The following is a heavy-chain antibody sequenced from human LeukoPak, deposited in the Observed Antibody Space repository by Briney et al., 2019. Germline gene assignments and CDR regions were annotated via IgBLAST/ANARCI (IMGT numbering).Heavy chain of an antibody. J-gene: IGHJ6*03. CDR1: GFTFSSYW. CDR2: INSDGSST. D-gene: IGHD2-2*03. CDR3: ASGGYCSSTSCYGPYYYYYYYMDV. Sequence: PGGSLRLSCAASGFTFSSYWLHWVRQAPGKGLVWVSRINSDGSSTSYADSVKGRFTISRDNAKNTLYLQMNSLRAEDTAMYYCASGGYCSSTSCYGPYYYYYYYMDVWGKGTTVTVSS. V-gene: IGHV3-74*01.